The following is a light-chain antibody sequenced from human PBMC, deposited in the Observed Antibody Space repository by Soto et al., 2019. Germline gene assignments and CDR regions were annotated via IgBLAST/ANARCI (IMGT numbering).Light chain of an antibody. Sequence: DVHMTQSPSSLSASVGDRVTITCRASESIATWLAWYQQKPGQAPKLLIYDASRLESGVPSRFSGGGSGTEFTLTISGLQPEDFETYYCHQYNSYFGPGTKLVI. V-gene: IGKV1-5*01. CDR1: ESIATW. CDR3: HQYNSY. CDR2: DAS. J-gene: IGKJ2*01.